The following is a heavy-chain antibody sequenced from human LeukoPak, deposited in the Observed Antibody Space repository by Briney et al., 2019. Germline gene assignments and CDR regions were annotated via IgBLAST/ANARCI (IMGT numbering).Heavy chain of an antibody. J-gene: IGHJ3*02. D-gene: IGHD4-17*01. CDR1: GGSISNYY. Sequence: SETLSLTCTVSGGSISNYYWSWIRQPPGKGLEWVGYIYYSGSTNYNTSLKSRVTISVDTSKNHFSLKLNSVTAADTAVYYCARHASGDNGNAFDIWGQGTMVTVS. V-gene: IGHV4-59*08. CDR2: IYYSGST. CDR3: ARHASGDNGNAFDI.